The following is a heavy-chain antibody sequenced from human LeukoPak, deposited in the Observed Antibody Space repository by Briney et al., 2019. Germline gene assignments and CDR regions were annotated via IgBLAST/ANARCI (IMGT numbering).Heavy chain of an antibody. Sequence: ASVKVSCKASGYTFTSYDINWVRQATGQGLEWMGWVNPNSGNTGYAQKFQGRVTMTRSTSISTAYVELSSLRSEDTAVYYRATASTVTTERGSVVRAFDIWGQGTMVTVSS. CDR2: VNPNSGNT. V-gene: IGHV1-8*01. CDR1: GYTFTSYD. J-gene: IGHJ3*02. D-gene: IGHD4-17*01. CDR3: ATASTVTTERGSVVRAFDI.